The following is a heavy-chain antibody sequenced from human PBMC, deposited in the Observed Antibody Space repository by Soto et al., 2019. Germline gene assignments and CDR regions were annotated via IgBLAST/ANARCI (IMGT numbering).Heavy chain of an antibody. CDR2: ICCSGST. D-gene: IGHD1-1*01. J-gene: IGHJ4*02. Sequence: QVQLQESGPGLVKPSETLSLTCTVYGDPVSRADSYWSWIRQPPGKGLEWIGYICCSGSTEYNPSLRVRVIISVDTSKTQLSLKLSTVNAADTAVYFCARGMDNNKVGWWGQGTLVTVSS. CDR3: ARGMDNNKVGW. CDR1: GDPVSRADSY. V-gene: IGHV4-61*08.